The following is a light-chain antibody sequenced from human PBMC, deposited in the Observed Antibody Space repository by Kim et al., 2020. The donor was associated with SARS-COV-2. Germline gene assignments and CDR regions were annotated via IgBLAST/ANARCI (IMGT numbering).Light chain of an antibody. CDR3: QVWDSSSDLWV. V-gene: IGLV3-21*04. Sequence: APGKTARITCGGNNIGSKSVHWYQQKPGQAPVLVIYYDSYRPSGIPERFSGSNSGNTATLTIIRVEAGDEADYYCQVWDSSSDLWVFGGGTQLTVL. CDR1: NIGSKS. CDR2: YDS. J-gene: IGLJ3*02.